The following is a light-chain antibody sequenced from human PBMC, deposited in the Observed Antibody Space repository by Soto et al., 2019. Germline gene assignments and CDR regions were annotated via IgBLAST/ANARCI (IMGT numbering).Light chain of an antibody. Sequence: DIQMTQSPSTLSASVGDRVTITCRASQSISSLLAWYQQKPGKAPKLLIYKASNLETGVPSRFSGSGSGTEFTLTISSLQPDDFASYYCQQYKSYPYTFGQGTKLEIK. CDR3: QQYKSYPYT. J-gene: IGKJ2*01. CDR2: KAS. V-gene: IGKV1-5*03. CDR1: QSISSL.